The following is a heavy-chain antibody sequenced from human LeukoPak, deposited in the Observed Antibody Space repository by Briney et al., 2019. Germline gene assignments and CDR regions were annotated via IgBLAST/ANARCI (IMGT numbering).Heavy chain of an antibody. CDR2: ISIDGDTT. J-gene: IGHJ4*02. CDR1: GFTFNTYW. D-gene: IGHD4-17*01. CDR3: ARDHYGEDY. Sequence: GGSLRLSCAASGFTFNTYWMHWVRQAPGKGLVWVSLISIDGDTTSYADSVRGRFTVSRGNAKNTLYLQMNSLRAEDTAVYYCARDHYGEDYWGQGTLVTVSS. V-gene: IGHV3-74*01.